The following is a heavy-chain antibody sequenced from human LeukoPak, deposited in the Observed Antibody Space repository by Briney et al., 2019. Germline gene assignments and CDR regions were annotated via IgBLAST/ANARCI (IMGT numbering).Heavy chain of an antibody. CDR3: ARSLANWFDP. CDR2: IYYSGST. J-gene: IGHJ5*02. V-gene: IGHV4-59*08. Sequence: PSETLSLTCTVSGGSISSYYWSWIRQPPGKGLEWIGYIYYSGSTNYNPSLKSRVTISVDTSKNQFSLKLSSVTAADTAVYYCARSLANWFDPWGQGTLVTVSS. CDR1: GGSISSYY.